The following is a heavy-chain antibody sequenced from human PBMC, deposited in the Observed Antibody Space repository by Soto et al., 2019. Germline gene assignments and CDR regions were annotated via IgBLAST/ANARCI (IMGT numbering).Heavy chain of an antibody. V-gene: IGHV4-30-2*01. Sequence: PSETLSLTCAVSGGSISSGGYSWSWVRQPPGEGLEWIGYIYHSGNTYYNPSLKSRVTISVGRSKNQFSLKLSSVTAADTAVYYCARCCYYDSSGYYYPNWFDPWGQGTLVTVS. CDR3: ARCCYYDSSGYYYPNWFDP. J-gene: IGHJ5*02. D-gene: IGHD3-22*01. CDR2: IYHSGNT. CDR1: GGSISSGGYS.